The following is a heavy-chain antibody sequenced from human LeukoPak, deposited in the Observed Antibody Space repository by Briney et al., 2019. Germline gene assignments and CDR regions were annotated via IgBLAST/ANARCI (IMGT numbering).Heavy chain of an antibody. J-gene: IGHJ6*02. D-gene: IGHD2-2*01. CDR2: INPNSGGT. V-gene: IGHV1-2*02. Sequence: ASVKVSCKASGYTFTGYYMHWVRQAPGQGLEWMGWINPNSGGTNYAQKFQGRVTMTRDTSISTAYMELSRLRSDDTAVYYCASRGRYCGSTSCYPYYYYGMDVWGQGTTVTVSS. CDR1: GYTFTGYY. CDR3: ASRGRYCGSTSCYPYYYYGMDV.